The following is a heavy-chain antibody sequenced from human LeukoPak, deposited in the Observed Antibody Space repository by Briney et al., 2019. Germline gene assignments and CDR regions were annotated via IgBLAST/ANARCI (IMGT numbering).Heavy chain of an antibody. CDR1: GGSISSSSYY. V-gene: IGHV4-39*01. CDR3: ARLISSTAVDY. D-gene: IGHD4-11*01. Sequence: SETLSLTCTVSGGSISSSSYYWGWIRQPPGKGLEWIGSIYYSGSTYYNPSLKSRVTISVDTSKNQFSLKLSSVTAADTAVYYCARLISSTAVDYWGQGTLSPSPQ. J-gene: IGHJ4*02. CDR2: IYYSGST.